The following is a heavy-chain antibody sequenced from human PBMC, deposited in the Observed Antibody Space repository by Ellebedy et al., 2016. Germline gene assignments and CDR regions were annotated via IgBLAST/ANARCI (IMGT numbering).Heavy chain of an antibody. CDR1: GFTFSSCS. Sequence: GGSLRLSCAASGFTFSSCSMNWVRQAPGKGLEWVSYISSSSGTIYYADSVKGRFTISRDNSKNTLYLQMNSLRAEDTAVYYCARASHYGNYVIDYWGQGILVTVSS. J-gene: IGHJ4*02. CDR2: ISSSSGTI. D-gene: IGHD4-11*01. V-gene: IGHV3-48*01. CDR3: ARASHYGNYVIDY.